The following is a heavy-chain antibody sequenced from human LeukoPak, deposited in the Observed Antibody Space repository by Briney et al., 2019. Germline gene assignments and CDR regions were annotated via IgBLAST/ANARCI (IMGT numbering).Heavy chain of an antibody. Sequence: SETLSLTCTVSGGSISSYYWSWIRQPPGKGLEWIGYIYYSGSTNYNPSLKSRVTISVDTSKSQFSLNLNSVTAADTAVYYCARDETGGDYFDYWGQGTLVTVSS. CDR3: ARDETGGDYFDY. J-gene: IGHJ4*02. V-gene: IGHV4-59*12. CDR2: IYYSGST. D-gene: IGHD3-10*01. CDR1: GGSISSYY.